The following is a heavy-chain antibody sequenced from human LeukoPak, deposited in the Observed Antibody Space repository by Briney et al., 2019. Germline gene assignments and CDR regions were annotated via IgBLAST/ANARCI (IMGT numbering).Heavy chain of an antibody. CDR3: SRELAWGPADY. CDR2: TYYRSGWYN. D-gene: IGHD7-27*01. V-gene: IGHV6-1*01. CDR1: GDSLSSNSAA. J-gene: IGHJ4*02. Sequence: SQTLSLTCAISGDSLSSNSAAWGWIRQSPSRGLEWLGRTYYRSGWYNDYALSVESRITINPDTSKNQVSLQLTSVTPEDTAVYYCSRELAWGPADYWGQGTLVTVSS.